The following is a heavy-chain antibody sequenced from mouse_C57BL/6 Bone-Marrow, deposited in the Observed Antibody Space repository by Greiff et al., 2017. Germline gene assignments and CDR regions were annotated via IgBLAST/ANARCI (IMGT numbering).Heavy chain of an antibody. V-gene: IGHV1-72*01. Sequence: QVQLQQSGAELVKPGASVKLSCKASGYTFTSYWMHWVTQRPGRGLEWIGRIDPNSGGTKYNEKFKSKATLTVDKPSSTAYMQLSSRTAEDSAVCYGAHGIYVYWYVAVWGTGTTVTVSS. D-gene: IGHD2-1*01. CDR3: AHGIYVYWYVAV. CDR2: IDPNSGGT. J-gene: IGHJ1*03. CDR1: GYTFTSYW.